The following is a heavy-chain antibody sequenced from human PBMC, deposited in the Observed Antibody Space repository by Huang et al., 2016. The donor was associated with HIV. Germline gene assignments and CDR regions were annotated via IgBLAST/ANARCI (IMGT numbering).Heavy chain of an antibody. V-gene: IGHV3-30*03. CDR2: RSYDGSNK. Sequence: QVQLVASGGGVVQPGRSLRLSCAASGFIFSNYGMHWGRQAPGKGREWVAIRSYDGSNKYYTDYVKGRFSISRDNSKNTLYLQMNSLRAEDTAVYYCALKGDSSGWEYFRHWGQGTLVTVSS. J-gene: IGHJ1*01. CDR1: GFIFSNYG. D-gene: IGHD6-19*01. CDR3: ALKGDSSGWEYFRH.